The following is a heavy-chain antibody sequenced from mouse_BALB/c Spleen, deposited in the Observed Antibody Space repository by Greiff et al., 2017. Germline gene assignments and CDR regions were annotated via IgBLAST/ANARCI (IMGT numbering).Heavy chain of an antibody. V-gene: IGHV1-66*01. CDR1: GYSFTSYY. CDR3: ARSYYDYDYAMDY. J-gene: IGHJ4*01. CDR2: IFPGSGNT. D-gene: IGHD2-4*01. Sequence: VQLVESGPELVKPGASVKISCKASGYSFTSYYIHWVKQRPGQGLEWIGWIFPGSGNTKYNEKFKGKATLTADTSSSTAYMQLSSLTSEDSAVYFCARSYYDYDYAMDYWGQGTSVTVSS.